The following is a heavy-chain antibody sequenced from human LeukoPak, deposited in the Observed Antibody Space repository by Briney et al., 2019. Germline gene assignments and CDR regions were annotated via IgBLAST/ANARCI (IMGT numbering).Heavy chain of an antibody. CDR2: INHSGST. CDR3: ARHMKQWLVRIYNWFDP. J-gene: IGHJ5*02. D-gene: IGHD6-19*01. CDR1: GGSFSGYY. Sequence: PSETLSLTCAVYGGSFSGYYWSWIRQPPGKGLEWIGEINHSGSTNYNPFLKSRVTTSVDTSKNQFSLKLSSVTAADTAVYYCARHMKQWLVRIYNWFDPWGQGTRVTVSS. V-gene: IGHV4-34*01.